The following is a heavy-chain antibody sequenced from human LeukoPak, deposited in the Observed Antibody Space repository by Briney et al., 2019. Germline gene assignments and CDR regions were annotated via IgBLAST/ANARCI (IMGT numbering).Heavy chain of an antibody. CDR3: ARSGVQLWLRPPDY. J-gene: IGHJ4*02. V-gene: IGHV4-34*01. CDR1: GGSFSGYY. D-gene: IGHD5-18*01. Sequence: SETLSLTCAVYGGSFSGYYWSWIRQPPGKGLEWIGEINYSGSTNYNPSLKSRVTISVDTSKNQFSLKLSSVTAADTAVYYCARSGVQLWLRPPDYWGQGTLVTVSS. CDR2: INYSGST.